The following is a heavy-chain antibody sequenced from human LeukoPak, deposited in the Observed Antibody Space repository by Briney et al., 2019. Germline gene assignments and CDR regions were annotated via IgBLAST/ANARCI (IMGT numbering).Heavy chain of an antibody. CDR2: ISWNSGSI. V-gene: IGHV3-9*01. J-gene: IGHJ4*02. CDR1: GFTFGDYA. CDR3: AKDTDTAMVTPLHY. Sequence: GGSLRLSCAASGFTFGDYAMHWVRQAPGKGLEWVSGISWNSGSIGYADSVKGRFTISRDNAKNSLYLQMNSLRAEDTALYYCAKDTDTAMVTPLHYWGQGTLVTVSS. D-gene: IGHD5-18*01.